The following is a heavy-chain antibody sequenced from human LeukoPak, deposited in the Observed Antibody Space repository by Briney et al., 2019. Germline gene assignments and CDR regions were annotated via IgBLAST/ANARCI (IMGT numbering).Heavy chain of an antibody. J-gene: IGHJ6*03. Sequence: GGSLRLSCAASGFTFSSFGIHWVRQAPGKGLEWVAFIRFDGSHKYYADSVKGRFTISRDNSKNTLYLQMNSLRAEDTAVFYCARAEYYYDSSGYYPRYYNYYYMDVWGKGTTVTVSS. D-gene: IGHD3-22*01. CDR2: IRFDGSHK. CDR3: ARAEYYYDSSGYYPRYYNYYYMDV. V-gene: IGHV3-30*02. CDR1: GFTFSSFG.